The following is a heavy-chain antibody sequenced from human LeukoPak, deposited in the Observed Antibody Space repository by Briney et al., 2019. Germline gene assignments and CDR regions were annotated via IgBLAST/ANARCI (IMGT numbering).Heavy chain of an antibody. J-gene: IGHJ4*02. CDR1: GYTFTSYG. CDR2: ISAYNGNT. D-gene: IGHD1-26*01. Sequence: ASVKVSCKASGYTFTSYGISWVRQAPGQGLEWMGWISAYNGNTNYAQKLQGRVTMTTDTSTSTAYMELRSLRSDDTAVYYCARVRNLVGGSYYFDYWGQGTLVTVSS. V-gene: IGHV1-18*01. CDR3: ARVRNLVGGSYYFDY.